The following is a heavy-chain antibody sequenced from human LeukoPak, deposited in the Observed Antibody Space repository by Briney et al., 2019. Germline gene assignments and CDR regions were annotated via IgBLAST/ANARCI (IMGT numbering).Heavy chain of an antibody. V-gene: IGHV4-59*08. CDR3: ARYSGSEGWFDP. Sequence: SETLSLTCTVSGVSISSYYWTWIRQPPGKGLEWIGYIYSSGSTDYNPSLKSRVTISVDTSKNQFSLELSSVTAADTAVYYCARYSGSEGWFDPWGQGTLVTVSS. CDR2: IYSSGST. D-gene: IGHD1-26*01. CDR1: GVSISSYY. J-gene: IGHJ5*02.